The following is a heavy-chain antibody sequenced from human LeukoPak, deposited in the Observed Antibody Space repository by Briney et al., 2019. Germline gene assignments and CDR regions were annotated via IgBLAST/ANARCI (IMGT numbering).Heavy chain of an antibody. D-gene: IGHD3-10*01. J-gene: IGHJ6*04. CDR3: ARGKFGGMDV. V-gene: IGHV3-74*01. CDR1: GFSLTGYW. CDR2: INGDGSKI. Sequence: GGSLRLSCAASGFSLTGYWIHWVRQVPGKGLVWLSCINGDGSKIDYADSVKGRFSVSRDNADNTVYVQMNSLRVEDTAVYYCARGKFGGMDVWGKGTTVTVSS.